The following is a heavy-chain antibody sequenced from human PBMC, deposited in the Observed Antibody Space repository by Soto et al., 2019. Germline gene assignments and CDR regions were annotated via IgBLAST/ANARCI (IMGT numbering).Heavy chain of an antibody. Sequence: GGSLRLSCAASGFTFSSYWMSWVRQAPGKGLEWVANIKQDGSEKYYVDSVKGRFTISRDNAKNSLYLQMNSLRAEDTAVYYCARGPYYYDSSGYYPTEDYWGQGTLVTVSS. CDR2: IKQDGSEK. J-gene: IGHJ4*02. CDR3: ARGPYYYDSSGYYPTEDY. V-gene: IGHV3-7*03. CDR1: GFTFSSYW. D-gene: IGHD3-22*01.